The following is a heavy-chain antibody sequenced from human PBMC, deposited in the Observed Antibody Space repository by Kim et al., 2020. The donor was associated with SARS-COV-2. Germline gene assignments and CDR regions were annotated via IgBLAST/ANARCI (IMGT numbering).Heavy chain of an antibody. V-gene: IGHV4-59*13. Sequence: SETLSLTCTVSGGSISSYYWSWIRQPPGKGLEWIGYIYYSGSTNYNPSLKSRVTISVDTSKNQFSLKLSSVTAADTAVYYCARDAEYSGYAFDIWGQGTMVTVSS. J-gene: IGHJ3*02. D-gene: IGHD6-6*01. CDR2: IYYSGST. CDR3: ARDAEYSGYAFDI. CDR1: GGSISSYY.